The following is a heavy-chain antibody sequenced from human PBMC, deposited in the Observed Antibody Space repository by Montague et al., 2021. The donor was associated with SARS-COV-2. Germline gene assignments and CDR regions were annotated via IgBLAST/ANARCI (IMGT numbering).Heavy chain of an antibody. CDR1: GFTFSSYW. Sequence: SLRLSCAASGFTFSSYWISWVRQAPGKGLEWVANIKEDGSEKKYVGSVKGRFTISRDNAKDSLYLQTNSLRAEDTAVYYCAREYFDNSGMGHYWGQGTLVTVPS. V-gene: IGHV3-7*01. CDR3: AREYFDNSGMGHY. J-gene: IGHJ4*02. D-gene: IGHD3-22*01. CDR2: IKEDGSEK.